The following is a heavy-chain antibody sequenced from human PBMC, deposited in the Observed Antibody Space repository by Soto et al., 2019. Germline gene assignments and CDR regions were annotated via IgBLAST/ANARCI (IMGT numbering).Heavy chain of an antibody. J-gene: IGHJ5*02. CDR1: GYTLTSYD. CDR3: ASTVDYIWGSYRYTGFDP. CDR2: MNPNSGNT. V-gene: IGHV1-8*01. D-gene: IGHD3-16*02. Sequence: ASVEVSCKASGYTLTSYDISWVRQATEQRLEWIGWMNPNSGNTGYAQKFQGRVTMTRNTSISTAYMELSSLRSEDTAVYYCASTVDYIWGSYRYTGFDPWGQGTLVTVSS.